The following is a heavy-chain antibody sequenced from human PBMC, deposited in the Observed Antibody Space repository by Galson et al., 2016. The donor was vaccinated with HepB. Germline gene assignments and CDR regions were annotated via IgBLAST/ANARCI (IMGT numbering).Heavy chain of an antibody. J-gene: IGHJ6*02. D-gene: IGHD3-16*01. CDR1: GFNFYGYW. CDR3: ARGIMAAHWGIDV. V-gene: IGHV3-7*03. CDR2: IREDSFEK. Sequence: SLRLSCAAAGFNFYGYWMSWVRQAPGRGLEWMANIREDSFEKYYMESVKGRSTISRDNAKSSLFLQMNYLTAEDTGVDYCARGIMAAHWGIDVWGQGTTVIVSS.